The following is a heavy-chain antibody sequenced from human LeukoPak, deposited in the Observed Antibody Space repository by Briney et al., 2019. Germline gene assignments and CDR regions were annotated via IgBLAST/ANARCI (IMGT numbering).Heavy chain of an antibody. D-gene: IGHD6-13*01. CDR3: ARRRAAAAGTAEYFQH. Sequence: SETLSLTCAVYGGSFSGYYWSWIRQPPGKGLEWIGEINHSGSTNYNPSLKSRGTISVDTSKNQFSLKLSSVTAADTAVYYCARRRAAAAGTAEYFQHWGQGTLVTVSS. V-gene: IGHV4-34*01. J-gene: IGHJ1*01. CDR2: INHSGST. CDR1: GGSFSGYY.